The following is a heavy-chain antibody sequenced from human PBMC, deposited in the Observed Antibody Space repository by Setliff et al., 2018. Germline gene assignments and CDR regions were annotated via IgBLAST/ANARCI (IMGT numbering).Heavy chain of an antibody. CDR1: GVSFSDYY. Sequence: PSETLSLTCTVYGVSFSDYYWGWVRQSPGKGLDWIGEINHSGTTNYDPSLEGRISISVDTSKRQFSLKLTSVTAADMAMYYCRFWSGYYKNDYWAQGTLVTVSS. D-gene: IGHD3-3*01. J-gene: IGHJ4*02. V-gene: IGHV4-34*01. CDR2: INHSGTT. CDR3: RFWSGYYKNDY.